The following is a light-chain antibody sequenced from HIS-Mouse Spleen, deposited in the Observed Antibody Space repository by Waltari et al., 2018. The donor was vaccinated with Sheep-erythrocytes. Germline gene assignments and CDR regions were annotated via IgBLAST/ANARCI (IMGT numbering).Light chain of an antibody. CDR2: AVS. Sequence: QSALTQPRSVSGSPGQSVTISCTGTSSDVGGYNYVSWYQQHPGKAPKLMIYAVSKRPSGVPARFSGSRSGTTASLTISWLQAEDEADYYCCSYAGSYNHVFATGTKVTVL. V-gene: IGLV2-11*01. CDR3: CSYAGSYNHV. J-gene: IGLJ1*01. CDR1: SSDVGGYNY.